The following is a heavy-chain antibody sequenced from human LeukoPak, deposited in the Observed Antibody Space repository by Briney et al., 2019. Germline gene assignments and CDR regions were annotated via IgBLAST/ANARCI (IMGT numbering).Heavy chain of an antibody. V-gene: IGHV3-11*01. CDR1: GFTFSDYY. CDR2: ISSSGSTI. CDR3: ARAGEMRYMDV. D-gene: IGHD5-24*01. J-gene: IGHJ6*03. Sequence: GSLRLSCAASGFTFSDYYMSWIRQVPGKGLGWVSYISSSGSTIYYADSVKGRFTISRDNAKNSLFLQMNSLRVDDTATYYCARAGEMRYMDVWGKGTAVAVS.